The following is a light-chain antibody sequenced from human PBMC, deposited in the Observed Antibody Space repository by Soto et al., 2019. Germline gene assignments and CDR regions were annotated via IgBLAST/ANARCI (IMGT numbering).Light chain of an antibody. CDR3: QQFNNYPWP. CDR1: QSISSW. J-gene: IGKJ1*01. Sequence: DIQMTQSPSTLSASVGDRVTITCRASQSISSWLAWYQQKPGKAPKLLTYKASSLESGVPSRFSGSGSGTEFTLTISSLQPDDFATYYCQQFNNYPWPFGQGTRVEIK. CDR2: KAS. V-gene: IGKV1-5*03.